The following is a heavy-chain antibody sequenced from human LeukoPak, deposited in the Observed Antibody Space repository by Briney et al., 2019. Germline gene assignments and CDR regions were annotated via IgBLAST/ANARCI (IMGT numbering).Heavy chain of an antibody. CDR1: GGSISSSSYY. D-gene: IGHD4-17*01. CDR3: ARDNGDYGDY. CDR2: IYYSGST. V-gene: IGHV4-39*07. Sequence: SETLSLTCTVSGGSISSSSYYWGWIRQPPGKGLEWIGNIYYSGSTYYNPSLKSRVTISVDTSKNQFSLKLSSVTAADTAVYYCARDNGDYGDYWGQGTLVTVSS. J-gene: IGHJ4*02.